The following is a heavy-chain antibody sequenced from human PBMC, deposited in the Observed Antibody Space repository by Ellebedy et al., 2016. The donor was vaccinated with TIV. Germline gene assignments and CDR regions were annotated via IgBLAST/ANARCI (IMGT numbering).Heavy chain of an antibody. J-gene: IGHJ4*02. CDR3: ARMTTVTTFPDY. D-gene: IGHD4-17*01. V-gene: IGHV4-34*01. CDR1: GGSFSGYY. CDR2: INHSGST. Sequence: MPSETLSLTCAVYGGSFSGYYWSWIRQPPGKGLEWIGEINHSGSTNYKPSLKSRVTISVDTSKNQFSLKLSSVTASDTAVYYCARMTTVTTFPDYWGQGTLVTVSS.